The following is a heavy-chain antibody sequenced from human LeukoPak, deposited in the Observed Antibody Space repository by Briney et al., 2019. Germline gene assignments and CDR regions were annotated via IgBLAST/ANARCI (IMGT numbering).Heavy chain of an antibody. CDR1: GFTFSSYA. J-gene: IGHJ3*02. CDR3: ARDLHYGSGSYLIDAFDI. CDR2: ISGSGGST. D-gene: IGHD3-10*01. V-gene: IGHV3-23*01. Sequence: GGSLRLSCAASGFTFSSYAMSWVRQAPGKGLEWVSAISGSGGSTYYADSVKGRFTISRDNAKNSLYLQMNSLRAEDTAVYYCARDLHYGSGSYLIDAFDIWGQGTMVTVSS.